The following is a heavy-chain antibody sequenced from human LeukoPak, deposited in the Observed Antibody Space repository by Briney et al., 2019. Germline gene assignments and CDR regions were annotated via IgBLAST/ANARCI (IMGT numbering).Heavy chain of an antibody. CDR1: GFTFSDYG. J-gene: IGHJ4*02. Sequence: GGTLRLSCAASGFTFSDYGMSWVRQAPGKGLEWVSYISDSGSDIYYADSVKGRFTISRDNAKNSLYLQMSSLRAEDTAMYYCARGTYRHDYWGQGTLVTVSS. CDR3: ARGTYRHDY. CDR2: ISDSGSDI. V-gene: IGHV3-11*04.